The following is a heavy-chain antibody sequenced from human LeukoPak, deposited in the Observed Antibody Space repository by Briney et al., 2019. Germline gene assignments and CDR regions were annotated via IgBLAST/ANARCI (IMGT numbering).Heavy chain of an antibody. V-gene: IGHV3-48*03. CDR1: GFTFSSYE. CDR2: ISSSGSTT. Sequence: GGSLRLSCAASGFTFSSYEMNWVRQAPGKGLEWVSYISSSGSTTHYADSVKGRFTISRDNAKNSLYLQMNSLRAEDTAVYYCARDNYDSSGYYFDWGQGTLATVSS. J-gene: IGHJ4*02. D-gene: IGHD3-22*01. CDR3: ARDNYDSSGYYFD.